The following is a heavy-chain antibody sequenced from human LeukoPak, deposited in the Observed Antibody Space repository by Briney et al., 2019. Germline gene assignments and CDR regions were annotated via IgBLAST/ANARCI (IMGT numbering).Heavy chain of an antibody. V-gene: IGHV3-23*01. Sequence: GGSVRLSCAASGFTFTSYAMSWVRQAPGKGLEWLSVVSHNGVNRYYADSVRGRLSISRDNSKNTVYLQMNSLRADDTAVYYCAKHITVAGTPWYIDHWGQGTLLTVSS. CDR3: AKHITVAGTPWYIDH. J-gene: IGHJ4*02. CDR2: VSHNGVNR. CDR1: GFTFTSYA. D-gene: IGHD4-11*01.